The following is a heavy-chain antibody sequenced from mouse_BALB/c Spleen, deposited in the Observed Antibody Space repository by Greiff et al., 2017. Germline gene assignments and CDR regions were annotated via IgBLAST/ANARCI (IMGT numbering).Heavy chain of an antibody. Sequence: EVKVVESGGGLVKPGGSLKLSCAASGFTFSSYTMSWVRQTPEKRLEWVATISSGGSYTYYPDSVKGRFTISRDNAKNTLYLQMSSLKSEDTAMYYCTRGLREAFDYWGQGTTLTVSS. CDR1: GFTFSSYT. V-gene: IGHV5-6-4*01. CDR3: TRGLREAFDY. J-gene: IGHJ2*01. CDR2: ISSGGSYT. D-gene: IGHD1-1*01.